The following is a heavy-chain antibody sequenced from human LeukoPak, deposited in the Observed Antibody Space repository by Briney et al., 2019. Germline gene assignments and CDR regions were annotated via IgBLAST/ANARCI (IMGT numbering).Heavy chain of an antibody. CDR2: IRYDGSNK. Sequence: GGSLRLSCAASGFTFSSYGMHWVRQAPGKGLEWVAFIRYDGSNKYYADSVKGRFTISRDISENTLFLQMDSLRSEDTAVYYCARDGWYRWSVGYYYMDVWGKGTTVTVSS. V-gene: IGHV3-30*02. CDR1: GFTFSSYG. D-gene: IGHD6-19*01. CDR3: ARDGWYRWSVGYYYMDV. J-gene: IGHJ6*03.